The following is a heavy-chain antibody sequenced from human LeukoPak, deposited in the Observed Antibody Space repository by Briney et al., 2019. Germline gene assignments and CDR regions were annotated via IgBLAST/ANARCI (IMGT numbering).Heavy chain of an antibody. V-gene: IGHV3-30*03. CDR1: GFTFSSYG. CDR3: ARVRFGYIFGPIDY. J-gene: IGHJ4*02. CDR2: ISYDGTNK. D-gene: IGHD5-18*01. Sequence: GGSLRLSCAASGFTFSSYGMHWVRQAPGKGLEWVAVISYDGTNKYYADSVKGRFTISRDNSKTTLSLQMNSLRPEDTAVYYCARVRFGYIFGPIDYWGQGTPVTVSS.